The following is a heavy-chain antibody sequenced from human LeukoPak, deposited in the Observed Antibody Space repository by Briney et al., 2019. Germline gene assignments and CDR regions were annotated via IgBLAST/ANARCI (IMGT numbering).Heavy chain of an antibody. Sequence: GGSLRLSCVASGFNVSSTYMNWVRQAPGKGLEWVSAISVGGGSTYYADSVKGRFTISRDNSKNTLYLQMNSLRAEDTAVYYCAKALYGGSGNWFDPWGQGTLVTVSS. J-gene: IGHJ5*02. V-gene: IGHV3-23*01. CDR2: ISVGGGST. CDR1: GFNVSSTY. D-gene: IGHD4-23*01. CDR3: AKALYGGSGNWFDP.